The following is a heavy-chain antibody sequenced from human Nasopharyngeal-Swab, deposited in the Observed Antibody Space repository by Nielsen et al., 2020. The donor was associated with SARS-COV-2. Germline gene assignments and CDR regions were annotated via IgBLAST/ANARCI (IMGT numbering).Heavy chain of an antibody. CDR2: ISYDGSNK. CDR3: AKGTITMVRGVIGWFDP. D-gene: IGHD3-10*01. J-gene: IGHJ5*02. V-gene: IGHV3-30*18. Sequence: GASLKISCAASGFTFSSYGMHWVRQAPGKGLEWVAVISYDGSNKYYADSVKGRFTISRDNSKNTLYLQMNSLRAEDTAVYYCAKGTITMVRGVIGWFDPWGQGTLVTVSS. CDR1: GFTFSSYG.